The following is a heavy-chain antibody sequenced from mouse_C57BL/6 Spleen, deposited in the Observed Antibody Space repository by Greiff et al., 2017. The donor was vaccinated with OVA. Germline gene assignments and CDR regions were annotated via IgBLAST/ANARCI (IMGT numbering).Heavy chain of an antibody. CDR3: ARRGPTGYYFDY. V-gene: IGHV5-16*01. Sequence: EVQLVESEGGLVQPGSSMKLSCTASGFTFSDYYMAWVPQVPEKGLEWVANINYDGSSTYYLDSLKSRFIISRDNAKNILYLQMSSLKSEDTATYYCARRGPTGYYFDYWGQGTTLTVSS. J-gene: IGHJ2*01. D-gene: IGHD4-1*02. CDR1: GFTFSDYY. CDR2: INYDGSST.